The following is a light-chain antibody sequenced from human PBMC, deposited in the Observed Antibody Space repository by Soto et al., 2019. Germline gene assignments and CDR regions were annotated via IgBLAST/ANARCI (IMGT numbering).Light chain of an antibody. Sequence: DIQMTQSPSSLSASVGDRITITCRASQSISAYLNWYQHKPGKAPKLLIYKASVLESGVPSRFSGSGSGTEFTLTISRLQPEDVATYYCQHWSFGQGTKVEI. CDR2: KAS. CDR1: QSISAY. CDR3: QHWS. J-gene: IGKJ1*01. V-gene: IGKV1-39*01.